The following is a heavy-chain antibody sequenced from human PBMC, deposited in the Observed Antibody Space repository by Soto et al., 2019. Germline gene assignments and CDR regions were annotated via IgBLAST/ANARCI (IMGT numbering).Heavy chain of an antibody. V-gene: IGHV3-21*01. Sequence: EVQLVESGGGLVKPGGSLRLSCAASGFTFSSYSMNWVRQAPGKGLEWVSSISSSRSYIYYADSVKGRFTISRDNAKNSLYLQMNSLRAEDTAVYYCARDRSIFGPLDYYYGMDVWGQGTTVTVSS. CDR2: ISSSRSYI. D-gene: IGHD3-3*01. CDR1: GFTFSSYS. J-gene: IGHJ6*02. CDR3: ARDRSIFGPLDYYYGMDV.